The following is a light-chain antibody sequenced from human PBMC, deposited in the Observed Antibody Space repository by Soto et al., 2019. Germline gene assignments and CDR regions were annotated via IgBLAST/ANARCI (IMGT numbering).Light chain of an antibody. V-gene: IGLV2-14*03. Sequence: QSALTQPASVSGSPGQSITISCTGTSSDVGGYNYVSWYQQHPGKAPKLMIYAVSNRPSGVSNPLSGSNSGNTASLTISGLQSEDEADYYCFSYTNSRTMLFGGGTKLTVL. CDR2: AVS. CDR1: SSDVGGYNY. CDR3: FSYTNSRTML. J-gene: IGLJ2*01.